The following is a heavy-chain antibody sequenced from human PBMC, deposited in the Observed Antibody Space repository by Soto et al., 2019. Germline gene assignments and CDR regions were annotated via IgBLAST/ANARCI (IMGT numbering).Heavy chain of an antibody. CDR3: ASPPRGVAVAPEYFQH. D-gene: IGHD3-3*01. CDR2: ISAYNGNT. Sequence: ASVKVSCKASGYTFTSYGISWVRQAPGQGLEWMGWISAYNGNTNYAQKLQGRVTMTTDTSTSTAYMELRSLRPEDTAVYYCASPPRGVAVAPEYFQHWGQGTLVTVSS. CDR1: GYTFTSYG. V-gene: IGHV1-18*01. J-gene: IGHJ1*01.